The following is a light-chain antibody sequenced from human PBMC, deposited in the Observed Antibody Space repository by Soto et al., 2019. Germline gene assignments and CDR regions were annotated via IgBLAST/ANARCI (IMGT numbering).Light chain of an antibody. Sequence: EIVLTQSPGTLALSPGDRATLSCRASQTVSNNYLAWYRQKPGQAPRLLIYGASTRATGIPARFSGSGSGTEFTLTISSLQSEDFAVYYCQQYNNWLTFGGGTKVDIK. V-gene: IGKV3D-15*01. CDR2: GAS. J-gene: IGKJ4*01. CDR3: QQYNNWLT. CDR1: QTVSNN.